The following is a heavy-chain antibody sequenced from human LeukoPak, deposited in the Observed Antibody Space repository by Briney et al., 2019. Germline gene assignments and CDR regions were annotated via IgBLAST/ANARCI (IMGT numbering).Heavy chain of an antibody. Sequence: PGASVKVSCKASGYTFTSYGISWVRQAPGQGLEWMGWISAYNGNTNYAQKLQGRVTMTTDTSTSTAYMELSSLRSEGTAVYYCARDSEDYYDSSGYKDYWGQGTLVTVSS. CDR2: ISAYNGNT. CDR3: ARDSEDYYDSSGYKDY. J-gene: IGHJ4*02. CDR1: GYTFTSYG. D-gene: IGHD3-22*01. V-gene: IGHV1-18*01.